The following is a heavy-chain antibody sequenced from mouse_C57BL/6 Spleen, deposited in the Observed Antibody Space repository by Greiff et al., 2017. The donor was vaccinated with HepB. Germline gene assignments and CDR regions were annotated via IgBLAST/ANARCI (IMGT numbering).Heavy chain of an antibody. CDR1: GYTFTDYN. V-gene: IGHV1-22*01. D-gene: IGHD4-1*02. J-gene: IGHJ2*01. CDR2: INPNNGGT. Sequence: LVEPGASVKMSCKASGYTFTDYNMHWVKQSHGKSLEWIGYINPNNGGTSYNQKFKGKATLTVNKSSSTAYMELRSLTSEDSAVYYCARPTGTYFDYWGQGTTLTVSS. CDR3: ARPTGTYFDY.